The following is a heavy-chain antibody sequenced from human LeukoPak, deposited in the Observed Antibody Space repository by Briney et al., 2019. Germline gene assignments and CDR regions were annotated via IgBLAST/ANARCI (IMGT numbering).Heavy chain of an antibody. J-gene: IGHJ4*02. CDR1: GFTFSSYW. V-gene: IGHV3-7*01. D-gene: IGHD1-26*01. CDR2: IKQDGSEK. Sequence: AGSLRLSCAASGFTFSSYWMSWVRQAPGKGLEWVANIKQDGSEKYYVDSVKGRFTISRDNAQNPLYLQMNSLGAEDTAVYCCARDHEWELLPTDYWGQGTLVTVSS. CDR3: ARDHEWELLPTDY.